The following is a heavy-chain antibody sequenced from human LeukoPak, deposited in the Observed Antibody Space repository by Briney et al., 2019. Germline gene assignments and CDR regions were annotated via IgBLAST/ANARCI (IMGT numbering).Heavy chain of an antibody. CDR3: AREGEYYGSGSYCDY. D-gene: IGHD3-10*01. Sequence: SETLSLTCAVYGGSFSGYYWSWIRQPPGKGLEWIGQINHSGSTNYNPSLKSRVTISVDTSKNQFSLRLTSVTAADTAVYYCAREGEYYGSGSYCDYWGQGTLVTVSS. CDR2: INHSGST. CDR1: GGSFSGYY. V-gene: IGHV4-34*01. J-gene: IGHJ4*02.